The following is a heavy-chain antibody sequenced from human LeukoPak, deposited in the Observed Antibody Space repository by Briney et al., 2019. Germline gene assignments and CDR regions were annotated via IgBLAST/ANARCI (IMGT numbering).Heavy chain of an antibody. CDR3: ARGYGDYADYFDY. CDR1: GFTFSSYA. J-gene: IGHJ4*02. D-gene: IGHD4-17*01. Sequence: GGSLRLSCAASGFTFSSYAMHWVRQAPGKGPEYVSAISSNGGSSYYANSVKGRFTISRDNSKNTLYLQMGSLRAEDMAFYYCARGYGDYADYFDYWGQGTLVTVSS. CDR2: ISSNGGSS. V-gene: IGHV3-64*01.